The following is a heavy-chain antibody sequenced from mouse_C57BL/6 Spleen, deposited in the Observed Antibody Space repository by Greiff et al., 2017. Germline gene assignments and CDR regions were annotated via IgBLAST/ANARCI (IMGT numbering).Heavy chain of an antibody. J-gene: IGHJ4*01. CDR2: INPNNGGT. CDR1: GYTFTDYY. V-gene: IGHV1-26*01. CDR3: AREGLLRAMDY. D-gene: IGHD2-3*01. Sequence: EVKLQQSGPELVKPGASVKISCKASGYTFTDYYMNWVKQSHGKSLEWIGDINPNNGGTSYNQKFKGKATLTVDKSSSTAYMELRSLTSEDSAVYYCAREGLLRAMDYWGQGTSVTVSS.